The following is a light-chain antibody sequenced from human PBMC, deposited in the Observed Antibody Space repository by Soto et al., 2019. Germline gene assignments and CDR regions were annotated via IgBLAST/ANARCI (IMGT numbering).Light chain of an antibody. J-gene: IGLJ3*02. CDR2: DVN. CDR3: CSFAGSHSVV. V-gene: IGLV2-11*01. Sequence: QSVLTQPRSVSGSPGQPVTISCAGTSSDVGGYKYVSWYQHHPGKAPKLMIYDVNERPSGVPDRFSGSKSGNTASLTISGLQAEDEADYFCCSFAGSHSVVFGGGTKLTVL. CDR1: SSDVGGYKY.